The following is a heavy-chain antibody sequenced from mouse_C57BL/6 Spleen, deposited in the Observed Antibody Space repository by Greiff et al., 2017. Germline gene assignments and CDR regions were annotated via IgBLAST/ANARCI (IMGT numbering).Heavy chain of an antibody. J-gene: IGHJ4*01. CDR3: ARDYYGSSYVGYYAMDY. D-gene: IGHD1-1*01. CDR1: GFTFSDYG. Sequence: EVKLVESGGGLVQPGGSLKLSCAASGFTFSDYGMAWVRQAPRKGPEWVAFISNLAYSIYYADTVTGRFTISRENAKNTLYLEMSSLRSEDTAMYYCARDYYGSSYVGYYAMDYWGQGTSVTVSS. V-gene: IGHV5-15*01. CDR2: ISNLAYSI.